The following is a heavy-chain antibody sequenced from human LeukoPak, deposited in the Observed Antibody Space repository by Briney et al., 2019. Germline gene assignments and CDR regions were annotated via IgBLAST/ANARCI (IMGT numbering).Heavy chain of an antibody. D-gene: IGHD5-18*01. CDR1: GYTFTSYG. CDR3: ARDAGYNYGYLSSHFDY. CDR2: IGAYNGNT. J-gene: IGHJ4*02. Sequence: ASVKVSCKASGYTFTSYGISWVRQAPGQGLEWMGWIGAYNGNTNYAQKLQGRVTMTTDTSTSTAYVELRSLRSDDTAVYYCARDAGYNYGYLSSHFDYWGQGTLVTVSS. V-gene: IGHV1-18*01.